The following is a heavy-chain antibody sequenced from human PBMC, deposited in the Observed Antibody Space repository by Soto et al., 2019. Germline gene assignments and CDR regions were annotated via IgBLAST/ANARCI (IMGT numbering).Heavy chain of an antibody. J-gene: IGHJ5*01. D-gene: IGHD2-15*01. CDR2: ISYDAGRK. V-gene: IGHV3-30*18. Sequence: GGYLRLSCAASGLTFSSYDMHWVRQAPGKGPEWVVSISYDAGRKDYAESVKGRFTISRDNSMNTLYLQMNSLRADDTGVYYCAKDRLTDYSLVTWGHGTLVTVSS. CDR1: GLTFSSYD. CDR3: AKDRLTDYSLVT.